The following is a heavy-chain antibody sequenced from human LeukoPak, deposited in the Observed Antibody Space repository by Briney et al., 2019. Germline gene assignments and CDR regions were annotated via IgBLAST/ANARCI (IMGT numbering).Heavy chain of an antibody. D-gene: IGHD5-12*01. CDR3: ARDRDIATTQPFDF. Sequence: SETLSLTCTVSGSSISNYYWSWIRQPAGKGLEWIGRIYTSGSTNYNPSLKSRVTISVDKSKNQFSLRLTSVTVADTAVYYCARDRDIATTQPFDFWGQGTLVTVSS. V-gene: IGHV4-4*07. J-gene: IGHJ4*02. CDR2: IYTSGST. CDR1: GSSISNYY.